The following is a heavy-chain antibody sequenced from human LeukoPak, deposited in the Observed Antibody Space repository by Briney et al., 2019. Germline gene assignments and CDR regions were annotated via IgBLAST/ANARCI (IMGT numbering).Heavy chain of an antibody. D-gene: IGHD4-17*01. Sequence: AETLSLTCTVSGGSISTYYWSWIRQPPGKRLEWIGYIYYSGNTNYNPSLRSRVTISVDTSKNHFSLNLSSVTAADTAVYYCARVRQTPYGDYGYFDCWCQGTLVTVSS. V-gene: IGHV4-59*01. CDR2: IYYSGNT. CDR3: ARVRQTPYGDYGYFDC. J-gene: IGHJ4*02. CDR1: GGSISTYY.